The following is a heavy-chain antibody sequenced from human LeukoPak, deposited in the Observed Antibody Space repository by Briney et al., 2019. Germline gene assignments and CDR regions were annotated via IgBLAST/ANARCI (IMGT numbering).Heavy chain of an antibody. Sequence: ASVKVSCKASGYTYTSYGISWVRQAPGQGLEWMGWISAYNGNTNYAQKLQGRVTMTTDTSTSTAYMELRSLRSDDTAVYYCARGRPIGRDGYNWSNLLPAFDYRGQGTLVTVSS. J-gene: IGHJ4*02. V-gene: IGHV1-18*01. CDR1: GYTYTSYG. CDR3: ARGRPIGRDGYNWSNLLPAFDY. D-gene: IGHD5-24*01. CDR2: ISAYNGNT.